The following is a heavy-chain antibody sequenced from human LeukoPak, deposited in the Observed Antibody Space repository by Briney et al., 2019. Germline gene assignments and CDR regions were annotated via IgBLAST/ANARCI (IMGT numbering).Heavy chain of an antibody. D-gene: IGHD5-24*01. Sequence: HPGGSLRLSCAASGFTFSSYGMHWVRQAPGKGLEWVAVIWYDGSNKYYADSVKGRFPISRDNSKNTLYLQMNSLRAEDTAVYYCARGREMATIRGYYFDYWGQGTLVTVSS. CDR3: ARGREMATIRGYYFDY. V-gene: IGHV3-33*01. CDR1: GFTFSSYG. CDR2: IWYDGSNK. J-gene: IGHJ4*02.